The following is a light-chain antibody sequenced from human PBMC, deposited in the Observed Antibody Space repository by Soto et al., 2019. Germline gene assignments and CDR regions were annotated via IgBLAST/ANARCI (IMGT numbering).Light chain of an antibody. J-gene: IGLJ1*01. CDR3: SSWDDSLNGHV. V-gene: IGLV1-44*01. CDR2: SND. CDR1: SSNIQSNT. Sequence: QSALTQPPSASGTPGQRVTISCSGSSSNIQSNTVNWYQQLPGTAPKLLIYSNDQRPSGVPDRFSASKSGTSASLAISGLLSEDEADYYCSSWDDSLNGHVFGTGTKLTVL.